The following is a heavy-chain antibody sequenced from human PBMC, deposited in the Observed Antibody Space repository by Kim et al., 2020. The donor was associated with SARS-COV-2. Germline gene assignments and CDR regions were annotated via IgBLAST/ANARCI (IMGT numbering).Heavy chain of an antibody. V-gene: IGHV1-18*01. CDR2: ISAYNGNT. CDR3: ARGPERGYCSGGSCYYFDY. J-gene: IGHJ4*02. Sequence: ASVKVSCKASGYTFTSYGISWVRQAPGQGLEWMGWISAYNGNTNYAQKLQGRVTMTTDTSTSTAYMELRSLRSDDTAVYYCARGPERGYCSGGSCYYFDYWGQGTLVTVSS. CDR1: GYTFTSYG. D-gene: IGHD2-15*01.